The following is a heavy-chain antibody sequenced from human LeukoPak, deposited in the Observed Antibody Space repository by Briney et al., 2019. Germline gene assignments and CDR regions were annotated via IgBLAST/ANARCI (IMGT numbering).Heavy chain of an antibody. CDR3: AKTHRDYGAPDY. J-gene: IGHJ4*02. CDR1: GFTFSSYG. V-gene: IGHV3-30*18. Sequence: GGSLRLSCAASGFTFSSYGMHWVRQAPGKGLEWVAVISYDGSNKYYADSMKGRFTISRDNSKNTLYLQMNSLRAEDTAVYYCAKTHRDYGAPDYWGQGTLVTVSS. D-gene: IGHD4-17*01. CDR2: ISYDGSNK.